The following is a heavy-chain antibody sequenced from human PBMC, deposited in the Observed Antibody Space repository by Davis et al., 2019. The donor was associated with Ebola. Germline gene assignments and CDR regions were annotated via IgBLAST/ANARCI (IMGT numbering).Heavy chain of an antibody. Sequence: PGGSLRLSCAASGFTFSSYGMHWVRQAPGKGLEWVAVIWYDGSNKYYADSVKGRFTISRDNSKNTLYLQMNSLRAEDTAVYYCARGEDRYSSSWYVGWLDYWGQGTLVTVSS. CDR1: GFTFSSYG. CDR2: IWYDGSNK. J-gene: IGHJ4*02. CDR3: ARGEDRYSSSWYVGWLDY. D-gene: IGHD6-13*01. V-gene: IGHV3-33*01.